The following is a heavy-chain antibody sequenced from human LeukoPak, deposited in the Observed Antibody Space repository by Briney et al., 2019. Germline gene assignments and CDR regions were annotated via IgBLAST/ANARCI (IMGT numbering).Heavy chain of an antibody. J-gene: IGHJ4*02. D-gene: IGHD1-1*01. Sequence: GESLEISFKAPGYCFTSFWIGWVRLMPGEGLEWMGIIYPGDFDTRYSPSFQGQVTISARRSISTAYLQWSSLKGSDTPMFYCARGGTATRPFDYWGQGTLVTVSS. CDR3: ARGGTATRPFDY. CDR2: IYPGDFDT. CDR1: GYCFTSFW. V-gene: IGHV5-51*01.